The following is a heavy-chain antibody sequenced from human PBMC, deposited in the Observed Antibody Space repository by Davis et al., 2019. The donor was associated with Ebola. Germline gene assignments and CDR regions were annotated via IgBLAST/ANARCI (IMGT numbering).Heavy chain of an antibody. Sequence: SGPTLVKPTETLTLTCTVSGFSLSNARMGVSWIRQPPGKALEWLAHIFSNDEKSYSTSLKSRLTISKDTSKSQVVLTMTNMDPVDTATYYCARSLKYYYGSGSSAFDIWGQGTMVTVSS. J-gene: IGHJ3*02. D-gene: IGHD3-10*01. CDR2: IFSNDEK. CDR1: GFSLSNARMG. CDR3: ARSLKYYYGSGSSAFDI. V-gene: IGHV2-26*01.